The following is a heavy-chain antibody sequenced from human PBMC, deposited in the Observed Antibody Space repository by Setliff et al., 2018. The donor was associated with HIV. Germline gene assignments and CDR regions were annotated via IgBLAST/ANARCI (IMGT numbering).Heavy chain of an antibody. CDR3: VRDRYSYGYTPTWFDP. Sequence: SVKVSCKASGGTFSSYAISWVRQAPGQGLEWMGGIIPIFGTANYAQKFQGRVTITTDASTSTAFMELSSLRSEDTAVYYCVRDRYSYGYTPTWFDPWGQGTLVTVS. CDR1: GGTFSSYA. J-gene: IGHJ5*02. V-gene: IGHV1-69*05. CDR2: IIPIFGTA. D-gene: IGHD5-18*01.